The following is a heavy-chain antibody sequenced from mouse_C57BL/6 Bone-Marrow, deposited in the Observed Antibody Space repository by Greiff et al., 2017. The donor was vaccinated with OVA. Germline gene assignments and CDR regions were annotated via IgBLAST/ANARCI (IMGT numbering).Heavy chain of an antibody. CDR1: GYAFTNYL. CDR2: INPGSGGT. Sequence: VQLQQSGAELVRPGTSVKVSCKASGYAFTNYLIEWVKQRPGQGLEWIGVINPGSGGTNYNEKFKGKATLTADKSSSTAYMQRSSLTSEDSAVYFCARPYYGNAMDYWGQGTSVTVSS. J-gene: IGHJ4*01. D-gene: IGHD2-1*01. CDR3: ARPYYGNAMDY. V-gene: IGHV1-54*01.